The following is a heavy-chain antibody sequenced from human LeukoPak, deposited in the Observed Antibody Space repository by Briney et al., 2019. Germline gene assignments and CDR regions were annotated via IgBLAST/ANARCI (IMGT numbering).Heavy chain of an antibody. D-gene: IGHD6-13*01. CDR3: ARGLGSSSFREDY. CDR2: IYYSGST. Sequence: KPSETLSLTCTVSGGSISSYYWSWIRQPPGKGLEWIGYIYYSGSTNYNPSLKSRVTISVDTSKNQFSLKLSSVTAADTAVYYCARGLGSSSFREDYWGQGTLVTVSS. V-gene: IGHV4-59*12. J-gene: IGHJ4*02. CDR1: GGSISSYY.